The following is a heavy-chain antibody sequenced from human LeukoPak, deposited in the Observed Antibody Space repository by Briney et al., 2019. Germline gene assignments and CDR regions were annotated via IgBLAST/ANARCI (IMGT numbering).Heavy chain of an antibody. D-gene: IGHD5-12*01. CDR1: GFTFSSYS. V-gene: IGHV3-21*04. J-gene: IGHJ4*02. Sequence: PGGSLRLSCAASGFTFSSYSMDWVRQAPGKGLEWVSSISSSGSTIYYADSVKGRFTISRDNAKTSLYLQMNSLRAEDTAVYYCARYSRRSRGYDPLTLGYWGQGTLVTVSS. CDR3: ARYSRRSRGYDPLTLGY. CDR2: ISSSGSTI.